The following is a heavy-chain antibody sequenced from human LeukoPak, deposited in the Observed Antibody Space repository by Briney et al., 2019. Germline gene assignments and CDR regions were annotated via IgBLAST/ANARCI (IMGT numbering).Heavy chain of an antibody. V-gene: IGHV4-38-2*02. Sequence: SETLSLTCTVSGGSISSGYYWGWIRQPPGKGLEWIGSIYHSGSTYYNPSLKSRVTISVDTSKNQFSLKLSSVTAADTAVYYCARDCSSTSCSSDYWGQGTLVTVSS. CDR1: GGSISSGYY. CDR2: IYHSGST. J-gene: IGHJ4*02. D-gene: IGHD2-2*01. CDR3: ARDCSSTSCSSDY.